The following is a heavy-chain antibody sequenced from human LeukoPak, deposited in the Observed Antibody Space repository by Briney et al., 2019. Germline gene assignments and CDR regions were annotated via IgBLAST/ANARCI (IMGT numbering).Heavy chain of an antibody. CDR3: AKIGVIGLWYFDL. CDR2: ISSGGDYT. D-gene: IGHD3-10*01. V-gene: IGHV3-23*01. J-gene: IGHJ2*01. CDR1: EFTFSSCG. Sequence: GGPLRLSCAASEFTFSSCGMSWVRQAPGKGLEWVSSISSGGDYTYYADSVKDRFTISRDNSKNTLYLQMNSLRAEDTAVYYCAKIGVIGLWYFDLWGRGTLPLSPQ.